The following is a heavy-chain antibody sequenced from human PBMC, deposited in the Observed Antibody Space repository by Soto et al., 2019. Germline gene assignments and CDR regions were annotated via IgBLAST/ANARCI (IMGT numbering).Heavy chain of an antibody. J-gene: IGHJ4*02. D-gene: IGHD6-13*01. CDR3: ARRGPGTYFDY. Sequence: GGSLRLSCAASGFTFSSYAMRWVRQAPGKGLEWVSAVSGSGGSTYYADSVKGRFTISRDNSKNTLYLQMNSLRAEDTAVYYCARRGPGTYFDYSGQGTLVTVSS. CDR1: GFTFSSYA. CDR2: VSGSGGST. V-gene: IGHV3-23*01.